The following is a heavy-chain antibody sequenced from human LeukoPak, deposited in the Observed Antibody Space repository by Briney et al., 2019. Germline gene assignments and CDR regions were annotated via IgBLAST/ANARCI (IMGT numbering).Heavy chain of an antibody. Sequence: SETLSLTCTVSGGSISSSSYYWGWIRQPPGKGLEWIGSIYYSGSTYYNPSLKSRVTISVDTSKNQFSLKLSSVTAADTAVYYCARGGGSSSHEYFQHWGQGTLVTVSS. CDR1: GGSISSSSYY. D-gene: IGHD6-13*01. CDR2: IYYSGST. CDR3: ARGGGSSSHEYFQH. J-gene: IGHJ1*01. V-gene: IGHV4-39*07.